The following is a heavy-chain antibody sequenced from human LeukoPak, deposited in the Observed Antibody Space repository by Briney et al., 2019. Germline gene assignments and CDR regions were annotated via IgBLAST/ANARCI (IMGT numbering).Heavy chain of an antibody. Sequence: SETLSLTCTVSGGSISSGFYYWGWIRQPPGKGLEWIGSIYYSGTTYYNPSLKSQLTISVDTSKNQFSLKFNSVTAADTAVYYCARVGIVLVTGSNWVDPWGQGTLVTVSS. V-gene: IGHV4-39*07. J-gene: IGHJ5*02. CDR3: ARVGIVLVTGSNWVDP. CDR2: IYYSGTT. CDR1: GGSISSGFYY. D-gene: IGHD3-22*01.